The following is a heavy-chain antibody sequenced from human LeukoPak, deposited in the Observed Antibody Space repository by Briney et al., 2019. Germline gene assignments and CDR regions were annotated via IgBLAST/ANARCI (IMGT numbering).Heavy chain of an antibody. D-gene: IGHD3-22*01. Sequence: SVKVSCTASGGTFSSYAISWVRQAPGQGLEWMGGIIPIFGTANYAQKFQGRVTITADESTSTAYMELSSLRSEDTAVYYCARHYYDSSGYTHYYYYYGMDVWGQGTTVTVSS. CDR1: GGTFSSYA. CDR2: IIPIFGTA. CDR3: ARHYYDSSGYTHYYYYYGMDV. J-gene: IGHJ6*02. V-gene: IGHV1-69*01.